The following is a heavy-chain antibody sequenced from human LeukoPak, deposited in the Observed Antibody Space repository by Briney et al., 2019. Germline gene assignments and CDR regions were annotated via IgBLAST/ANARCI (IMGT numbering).Heavy chain of an antibody. Sequence: GGSLRLSCAASGFTFSSYAMSWVRQAPGKGLEWVSAISGSGGSTYYADSVKGRFTISRDNSKNTLYLQMNSLRAEDTAVYYCAKDPASSLGELPNWFDPWGQGTLVTVSS. D-gene: IGHD3-16*01. CDR3: AKDPASSLGELPNWFDP. V-gene: IGHV3-23*01. CDR1: GFTFSSYA. CDR2: ISGSGGST. J-gene: IGHJ5*02.